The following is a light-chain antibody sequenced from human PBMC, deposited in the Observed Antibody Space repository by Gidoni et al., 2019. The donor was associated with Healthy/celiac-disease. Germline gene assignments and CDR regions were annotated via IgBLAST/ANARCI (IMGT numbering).Light chain of an antibody. CDR3: QQRSNWPGRLT. CDR2: DAS. V-gene: IGKV3-11*01. Sequence: EIVLTQSPATLSLSPGERATLSCRASQSVSSYLALYQQKPGQAPRLLIYDASNRATGIPARFSGSGSGTDFTLTISSLEPEDFAVYYCQQRSNWPGRLTFGGGTKVEIK. J-gene: IGKJ4*01. CDR1: QSVSSY.